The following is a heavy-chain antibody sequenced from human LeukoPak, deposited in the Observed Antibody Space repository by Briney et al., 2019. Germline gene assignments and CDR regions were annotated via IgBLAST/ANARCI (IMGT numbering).Heavy chain of an antibody. Sequence: PGGSLRLSFAASGFTFSSYAMSWVRQAPGKGLEWVSAISGSGGSTYYADSVKGRFTISRDNSKNTLYLQMNSLRAEDTAVHYCATPLSDCSGGSCYGIYWYFDLWGRGTLVTVSS. J-gene: IGHJ2*01. CDR3: ATPLSDCSGGSCYGIYWYFDL. CDR1: GFTFSSYA. V-gene: IGHV3-23*01. CDR2: ISGSGGST. D-gene: IGHD2-15*01.